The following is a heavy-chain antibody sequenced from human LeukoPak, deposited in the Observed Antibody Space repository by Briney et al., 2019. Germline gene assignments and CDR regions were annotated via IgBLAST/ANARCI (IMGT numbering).Heavy chain of an antibody. D-gene: IGHD2-15*01. J-gene: IGHJ4*02. CDR2: IRNKANGYTT. CDR3: ARDGVVVAAIFDY. Sequence: GGSLRLSCAASGFRFSDHHMEWVRQAPGKGLEWVGRIRNKANGYTTEYAASVNGRFTISRDDSKSSLFLQMNGLITEDTAVYYCARDGVVVAAIFDYWGQGTLVTVSS. V-gene: IGHV3-72*01. CDR1: GFRFSDHH.